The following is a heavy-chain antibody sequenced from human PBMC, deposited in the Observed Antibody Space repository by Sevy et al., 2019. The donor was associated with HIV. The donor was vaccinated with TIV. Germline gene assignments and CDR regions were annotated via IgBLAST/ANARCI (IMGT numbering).Heavy chain of an antibody. J-gene: IGHJ6*02. V-gene: IGHV3-53*01. Sequence: GGSLRLSCAASGFTVSSNYMSWVRQAPGKGLEWVSVIYSDSNTYYADSVKGRFTISSDNSKNTLYLHMKSLRAEDTAVYYCAKGLILEWSWYGMDVWGQGTTVTVSS. CDR1: GFTVSSNY. D-gene: IGHD3-3*01. CDR2: IYSDSNT. CDR3: AKGLILEWSWYGMDV.